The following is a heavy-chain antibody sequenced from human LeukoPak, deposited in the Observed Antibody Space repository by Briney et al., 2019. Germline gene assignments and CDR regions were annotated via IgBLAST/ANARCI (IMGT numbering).Heavy chain of an antibody. CDR1: GFTFSSYA. Sequence: GGSLRLSCAASGFTFSSYAMSWVRQAPGKGLEWVANIKQDGSEKNYVDSVKGRFTISRDNAKNSLYLQMNSLRADDTAVYYCARERGSGSYHPFDPWGQGTLATVSS. D-gene: IGHD3-10*01. CDR3: ARERGSGSYHPFDP. J-gene: IGHJ5*02. CDR2: IKQDGSEK. V-gene: IGHV3-7*01.